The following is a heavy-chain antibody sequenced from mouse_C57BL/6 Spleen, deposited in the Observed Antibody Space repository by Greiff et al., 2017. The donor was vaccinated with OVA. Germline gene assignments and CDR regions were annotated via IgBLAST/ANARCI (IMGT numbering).Heavy chain of an antibody. V-gene: IGHV1-63*01. CDR2: IYPGGGYT. J-gene: IGHJ2*01. Sequence: VKLQESGAELVRPGTSVKMSCKASGYTFTNYWIGWAKQRPGHGLEWIGDIYPGGGYTNYNEKFKGKATLTADKSSSTAYMQFSSLTSEDSAIYYCARIDGYYAFDYWGQGTTLTVSS. CDR1: GYTFTNYW. D-gene: IGHD2-3*01. CDR3: ARIDGYYAFDY.